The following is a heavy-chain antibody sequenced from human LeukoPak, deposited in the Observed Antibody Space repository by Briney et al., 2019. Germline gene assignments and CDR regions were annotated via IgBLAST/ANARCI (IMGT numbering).Heavy chain of an antibody. Sequence: SESLSLTCTVSGGSISTYYWSWIRQPAGKGLEWIGRIYTSGSTDYNPSLKSRVTMSVDTSKNQFSLKLTSVTAADTAMYYCARDRGLGGWFDPWGQGTLVTVSS. J-gene: IGHJ5*02. CDR1: GGSISTYY. V-gene: IGHV4-4*07. CDR2: IYTSGST. D-gene: IGHD2-15*01. CDR3: ARDRGLGGWFDP.